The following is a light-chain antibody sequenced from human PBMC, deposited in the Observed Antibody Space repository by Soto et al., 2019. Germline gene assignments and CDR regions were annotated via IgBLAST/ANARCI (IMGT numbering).Light chain of an antibody. V-gene: IGKV1-12*01. CDR2: AAS. Sequence: DIQMAQSPSSVSASVGDRVTITCRASQGISSSLAWYQQRPGKAPKLLIYAASNLQNEVPSRFSGSGSGTDFTLTISSLQPEDSATYYCQQAKNFPWTFGQGTRVEIK. CDR3: QQAKNFPWT. J-gene: IGKJ1*01. CDR1: QGISSS.